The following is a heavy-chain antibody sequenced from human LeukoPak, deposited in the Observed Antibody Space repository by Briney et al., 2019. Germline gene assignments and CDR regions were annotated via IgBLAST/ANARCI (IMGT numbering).Heavy chain of an antibody. D-gene: IGHD6-19*01. CDR3: ARHRRYSSGWFDYFDY. V-gene: IGHV4-38-2*01. CDR1: GYSISSGYY. J-gene: IGHJ4*02. CDR2: IYYSGST. Sequence: PSETLSLTCAVSGYSISSGYYWGWIRQPPGKGLEWIGSIYYSGSTYYNPSLKSRVTISVDTSKNQFSLKLSSVTAADTAVYYCARHRRYSSGWFDYFDYWGQGTLVTVSS.